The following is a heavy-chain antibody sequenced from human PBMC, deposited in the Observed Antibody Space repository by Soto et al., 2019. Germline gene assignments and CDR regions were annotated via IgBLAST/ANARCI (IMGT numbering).Heavy chain of an antibody. CDR3: VMGANYVPPTPQDV. D-gene: IGHD3-16*01. Sequence: QVQLVQSGDEVKKPGASVKVSCKASGYIFVNYGIALVRQAPGQGLEWMGWISPYTGNTHSATKVQGRLTITTDTSTSTAYMDLGRLTSYDPSVYYCVMGANYVPPTPQDVWGQATTVTVSS. CDR1: GYIFVNYG. V-gene: IGHV1-18*01. J-gene: IGHJ6*02. CDR2: ISPYTGNT.